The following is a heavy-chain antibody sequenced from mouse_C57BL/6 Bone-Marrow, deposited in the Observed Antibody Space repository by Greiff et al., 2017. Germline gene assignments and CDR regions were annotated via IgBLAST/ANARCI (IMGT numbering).Heavy chain of an antibody. CDR2: ISDGGSYT. J-gene: IGHJ2*01. D-gene: IGHD4-1*01. V-gene: IGHV5-4*01. Sequence: EVQLVESGGGLVKPGGSLKLSCAASGFTFSSYAMSWVRQTPEKRLEWVATISDGGSYTYYPDNVKGRFTISRDNAKNNLYLQMSHLKSEDTAMYYCARGPLGRDYFDDWGQGTTLTVSS. CDR3: ARGPLGRDYFDD. CDR1: GFTFSSYA.